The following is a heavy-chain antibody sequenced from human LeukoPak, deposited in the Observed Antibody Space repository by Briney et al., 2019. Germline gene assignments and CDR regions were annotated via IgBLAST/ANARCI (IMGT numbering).Heavy chain of an antibody. D-gene: IGHD3-10*01. CDR2: INPSGGST. Sequence: ASVKVSCKASGYTFTSYYMHWVRQAPGQGLEWMGIINPSGGSTSYAQKFQGRVTMTRDTSTSTVYMELSSLRSEDTAVYYCARVAVLGVRGYYFDYWSQGTLVTVSS. J-gene: IGHJ4*02. CDR1: GYTFTSYY. V-gene: IGHV1-46*01. CDR3: ARVAVLGVRGYYFDY.